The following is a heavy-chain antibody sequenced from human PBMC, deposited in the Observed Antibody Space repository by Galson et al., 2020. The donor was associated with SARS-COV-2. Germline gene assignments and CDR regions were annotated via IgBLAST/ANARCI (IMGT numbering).Heavy chain of an antibody. J-gene: IGHJ6*02. Sequence: GGSLRLSCVASRFTFNSYAMHWVRQAPGKGLEWVAGISYDGSNKYYADSVKGRFTIFRDNSKNTLYLQMNSLRPENTAIYYCAKDDHPTVMNTCGEVRYPMDVWGQGTTVTVSS. V-gene: IGHV3-30*18. CDR3: AKDDHPTVMNTCGEVRYPMDV. CDR2: ISYDGSNK. D-gene: IGHD3-16*01. CDR1: RFTFNSYA.